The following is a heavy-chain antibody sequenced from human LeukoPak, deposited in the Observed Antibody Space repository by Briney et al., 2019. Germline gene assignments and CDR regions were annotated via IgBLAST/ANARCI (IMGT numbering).Heavy chain of an antibody. D-gene: IGHD2-2*01. CDR2: MNPNSGNT. CDR1: GYTFTSYD. V-gene: IGHV1-8*01. J-gene: IGHJ6*02. CDR3: ARAPAPYYYYGMDV. Sequence: ASVKVSCKASGYTFTSYDINWVRQATGQGLEWMGWMNPNSGNTGYAQKFQGRVTMTRNTSISTAYMKLSSLRSEDTAVYYCARAPAPYYYYGMDVWGQGTTVTVSS.